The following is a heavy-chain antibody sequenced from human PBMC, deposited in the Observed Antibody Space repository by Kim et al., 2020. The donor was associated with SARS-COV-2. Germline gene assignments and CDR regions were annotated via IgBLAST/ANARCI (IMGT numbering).Heavy chain of an antibody. CDR3: AKDLTGPLDY. J-gene: IGHJ4*02. V-gene: IGHV3-23*03. CDR1: GFTFSSDA. Sequence: GGSLRLSCAASGFTFSSDAMSWVRQAPGKGLEWVSVIYSGGSSTYYADSVKGRFTISRDTSKNTLYLQMNSLRAEDTAVYYCAKDLTGPLDYWGQGTL. CDR2: IYSGGSST. D-gene: IGHD1-20*01.